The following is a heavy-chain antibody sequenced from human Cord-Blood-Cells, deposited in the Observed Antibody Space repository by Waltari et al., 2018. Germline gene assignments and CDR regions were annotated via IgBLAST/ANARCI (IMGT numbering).Heavy chain of an antibody. J-gene: IGHJ4*02. CDR1: GGSISSSSYY. V-gene: IGHV4-39*01. CDR2: IYYSGGT. Sequence: QLQLQESGPGLVKPSETLSLTCTVSGGSISSSSYYWGWIRQPPGKGLEWIGCIYYSGGTYYNPSLKLRVTISVDTSKNQFSLKLSSVTAADTAVYYCASPIYDSSGYYFDYWGQGTLVTVSS. CDR3: ASPIYDSSGYYFDY. D-gene: IGHD3-22*01.